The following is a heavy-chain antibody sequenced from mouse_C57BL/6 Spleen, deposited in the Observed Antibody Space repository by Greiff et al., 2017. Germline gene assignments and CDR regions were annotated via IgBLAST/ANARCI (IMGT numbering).Heavy chain of an antibody. Sequence: QVQLQQSGAELVRPGASVTLSCKASGYTFTDYEMHWVKQTPVHGLEWIGAIDPETGGTAYNQKFKGKAILTADKSSSTAYMELRSLTSEDSAVYYGTRHYYGSPWYFDVWGTGTTVTVSS. J-gene: IGHJ1*03. D-gene: IGHD1-1*01. V-gene: IGHV1-15*01. CDR3: TRHYYGSPWYFDV. CDR1: GYTFTDYE. CDR2: IDPETGGT.